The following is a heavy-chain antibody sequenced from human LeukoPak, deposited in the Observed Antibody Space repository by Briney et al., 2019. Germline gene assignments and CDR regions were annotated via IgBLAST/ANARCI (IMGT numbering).Heavy chain of an antibody. CDR2: ISGSGGST. Sequence: GGSLRLSCAASGFTFSSYWMHWVRQAPGKGLEWVSAISGSGGSTYYADSVKGRFTISRDNSKNTLYLQMNSLRAEDTAVYYCAIYYDSSGYYEGSFDYWGQGTLVTVSS. J-gene: IGHJ4*02. V-gene: IGHV3-23*01. D-gene: IGHD3-22*01. CDR3: AIYYDSSGYYEGSFDY. CDR1: GFTFSSYW.